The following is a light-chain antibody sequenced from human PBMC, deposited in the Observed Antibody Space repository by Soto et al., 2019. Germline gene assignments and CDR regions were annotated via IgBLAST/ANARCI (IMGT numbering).Light chain of an antibody. CDR2: RNN. J-gene: IGLJ1*01. Sequence: QSVQTQPPSASGTPGQRVPISCSGSSSNIGSNTVNWYQQLPGTAPKLLIYRNNQRPSGVPDRFSGSKSGTSASLAISGLRSEDEADYYCAAWDDSLSGQVFGTGTKV. CDR1: SSNIGSNT. CDR3: AAWDDSLSGQV. V-gene: IGLV1-47*01.